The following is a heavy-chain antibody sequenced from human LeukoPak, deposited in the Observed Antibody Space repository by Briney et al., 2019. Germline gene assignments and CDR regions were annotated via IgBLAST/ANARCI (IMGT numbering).Heavy chain of an antibody. CDR2: MYYSGST. CDR3: TRPYYYDSRIDP. D-gene: IGHD3-22*01. V-gene: IGHV4-30-4*01. CDR1: GGSISSGDYY. Sequence: PSESLSLTCTVSGGSISSGDYYWSWIRQPPGKGLGWIAYMYYSGSTYYNPSLKSRVTMSADTSKNQLSLKLSSVTAADTAVYYCTRPYYYDSRIDPWGQGILVTVSS. J-gene: IGHJ5*02.